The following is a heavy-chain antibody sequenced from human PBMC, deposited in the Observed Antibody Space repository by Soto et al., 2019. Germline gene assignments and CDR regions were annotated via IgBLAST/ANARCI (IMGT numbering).Heavy chain of an antibody. Sequence: QVQLVQSGAEVKKPGASVKVSCKASGYTFTSYVISWVRQAPGQGLEWMGWISAYNGNTNYAQKLQGRVTMTTGTSTSTAYMELRSLRSEDTAVYYCARDWGNAYGSGSMLADYWGQGTLVTVSS. CDR2: ISAYNGNT. CDR3: ARDWGNAYGSGSMLADY. V-gene: IGHV1-18*01. CDR1: GYTFTSYV. J-gene: IGHJ4*02. D-gene: IGHD3-10*01.